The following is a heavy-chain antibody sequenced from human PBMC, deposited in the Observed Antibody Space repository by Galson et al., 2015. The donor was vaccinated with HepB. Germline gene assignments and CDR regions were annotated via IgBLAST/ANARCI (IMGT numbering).Heavy chain of an antibody. CDR2: ISSSDRTI. CDR3: ASGILAGPYIYSGSFLGESGPIDY. J-gene: IGHJ4*02. Sequence: SLRLSCAASGFTFSDYYMSWIRQAPGKGLEWVSYISSSDRTIYYADSVKGRFTISRDNAKKSVYLQMNSLRAEDTAVYYCASGILAGPYIYSGSFLGESGPIDYWGQGTLITVSS. CDR1: GFTFSDYY. V-gene: IGHV3-11*01. D-gene: IGHD1-26*01.